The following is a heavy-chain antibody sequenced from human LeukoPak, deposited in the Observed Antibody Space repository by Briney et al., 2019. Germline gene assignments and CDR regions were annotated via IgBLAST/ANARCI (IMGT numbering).Heavy chain of an antibody. CDR2: ISGSGGST. Sequence: GGSLRLSCAASGFTFSDYYMDWVRQAPGKGLEWVSAISGSGGSTYYTDSVKGRFTISRDNSKNTLYLQMNSLRAEDTAVYYCAKDGATDWFDPWGQGTLVTVSS. CDR1: GFTFSDYY. D-gene: IGHD4-11*01. J-gene: IGHJ5*02. CDR3: AKDGATDWFDP. V-gene: IGHV3-23*01.